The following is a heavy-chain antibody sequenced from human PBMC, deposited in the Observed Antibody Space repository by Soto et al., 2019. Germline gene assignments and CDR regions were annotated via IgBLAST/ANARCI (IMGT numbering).Heavy chain of an antibody. CDR1: GYTFTNYD. CDR3: ARTRLCGGDCYSAYYFDF. J-gene: IGHJ4*02. CDR2: MNPTSGNT. D-gene: IGHD2-21*02. Sequence: GASVKVSCKASGYTFTNYDINWVRQATGQGLEWVGWMNPTSGNTGYVQKFQGRVTMTRNTSTSTAYMELTSLTSDDTAVYYCARTRLCGGDCYSAYYFDFWGQGALVTVS. V-gene: IGHV1-8*01.